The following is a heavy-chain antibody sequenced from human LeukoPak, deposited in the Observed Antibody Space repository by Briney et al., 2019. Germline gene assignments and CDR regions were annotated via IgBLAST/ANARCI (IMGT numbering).Heavy chain of an antibody. Sequence: GGSLRLSCAASGFTFSSYVMHWVRQAPGKGLEGVAFIRYDGSNKYYADSVNGRFTISRDNSKNTLYLQMNSLRAEDTAVYYSARGSRTIVTTKFARGHYMDVWGKGTTVTVSS. J-gene: IGHJ6*03. CDR2: IRYDGSNK. D-gene: IGHD5-12*01. V-gene: IGHV3-30*02. CDR1: GFTFSSYV. CDR3: ARGSRTIVTTKFARGHYMDV.